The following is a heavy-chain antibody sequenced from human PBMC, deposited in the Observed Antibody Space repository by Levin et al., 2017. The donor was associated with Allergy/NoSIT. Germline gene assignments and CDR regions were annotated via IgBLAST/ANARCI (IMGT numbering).Heavy chain of an antibody. CDR2: INHSGST. V-gene: IGHV4-34*01. J-gene: IGHJ6*03. CDR1: GGSFSGYY. Sequence: SETLSLTCAVYGGSFSGYYWSWIRQPPGKGLEWIGEINHSGSTNYNPSLKSRVTISVDTSKNQFSLKLSSVTAADTAVYYCARVRRGGLRLGESYRNYYYMDVWGKGTTVTVSS. CDR3: ARVRRGGLRLGESYRNYYYMDV. D-gene: IGHD3-16*01.